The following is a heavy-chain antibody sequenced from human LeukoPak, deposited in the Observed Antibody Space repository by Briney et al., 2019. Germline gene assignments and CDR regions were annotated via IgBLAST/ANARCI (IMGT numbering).Heavy chain of an antibody. V-gene: IGHV1-18*01. CDR1: GYTLTDLS. Sequence: ASVKVSCKVSGYTLTDLSMHWVRQAPGQGLEWMGWISAYNGNTNYAQKLQGRVTMTTDTSTSTAYMELRSLRSDDTAVYYCARGGLYYGSGSYYALYYFDYWGQGTLVTVSS. D-gene: IGHD3-10*01. J-gene: IGHJ4*02. CDR2: ISAYNGNT. CDR3: ARGGLYYGSGSYYALYYFDY.